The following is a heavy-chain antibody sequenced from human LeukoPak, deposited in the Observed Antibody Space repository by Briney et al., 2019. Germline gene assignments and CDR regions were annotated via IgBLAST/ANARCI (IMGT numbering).Heavy chain of an antibody. CDR1: GYTFTGYY. Sequence: ASVKVSCKASGYTFTGYYMHWVRQAPGQGLEWMGWINPNSGGTNYAQKFQGRVTMTRDTSISTAYMELSRLRSDDTAVYYCAREVVDDDYYYMDVWGKGTTVTVSS. J-gene: IGHJ6*03. CDR2: INPNSGGT. CDR3: AREVVDDDYYYMDV. D-gene: IGHD2-15*01. V-gene: IGHV1-2*02.